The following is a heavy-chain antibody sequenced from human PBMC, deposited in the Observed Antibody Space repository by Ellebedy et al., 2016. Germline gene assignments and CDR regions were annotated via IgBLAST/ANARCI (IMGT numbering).Heavy chain of an antibody. CDR1: GYTFTTYW. Sequence: ASVKVSCKASGYTFTTYWIGWVRQIPGKGLEWMGIIYPGDSDTKYSPSFQGQVSISADKSISPAYLQWSSLQASDTAMYYCARQHDYGDYGGFGFWGQGTLVTVSS. D-gene: IGHD4-17*01. CDR3: ARQHDYGDYGGFGF. CDR2: IYPGDSDT. J-gene: IGHJ4*02. V-gene: IGHV5-51*01.